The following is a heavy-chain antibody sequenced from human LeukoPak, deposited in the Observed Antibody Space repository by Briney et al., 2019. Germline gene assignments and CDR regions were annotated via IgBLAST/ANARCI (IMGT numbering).Heavy chain of an antibody. CDR3: ARAPYGSGSPDYYYYGMDV. Sequence: QPGGSLRLSCAAFGFTFSSYWMHWVRQAPGKGLVWVSRINSDASSRSYADFVKGRFTISRDNAKNSLYLQMNSLRAEDTAVCYCARAPYGSGSPDYYYYGMDVWGQGTTVTVSS. D-gene: IGHD3-10*01. CDR1: GFTFSSYW. J-gene: IGHJ6*02. CDR2: INSDASSR. V-gene: IGHV3-74*01.